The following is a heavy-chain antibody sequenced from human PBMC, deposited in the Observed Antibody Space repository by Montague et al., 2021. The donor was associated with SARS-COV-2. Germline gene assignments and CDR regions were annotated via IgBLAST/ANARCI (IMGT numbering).Heavy chain of an antibody. Sequence: SGTLSLTCAASDDSITGSTYYWAWIRQPPGKGLEWIGSFYYTGSTYYNPSLKSRVTMSVDTSKKHFSLNLNSVTAADTAVYYCARGRSGFFNPLDYWGQGTLVTVSS. CDR2: FYYTGST. CDR3: ARGRSGFFNPLDY. CDR1: DDSITGSTYY. D-gene: IGHD3-3*01. V-gene: IGHV4-39*02. J-gene: IGHJ4*02.